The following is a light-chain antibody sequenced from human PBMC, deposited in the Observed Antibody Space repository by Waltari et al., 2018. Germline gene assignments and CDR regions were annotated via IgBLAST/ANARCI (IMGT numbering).Light chain of an antibody. V-gene: IGLV2-8*01. Sequence: QSALTQPPSASGSPGQSVTIACTGTSSDIGAYNYVSWYQQHPGKAPKLLIYEVSARPSGVPDRLSGSKSGNTASLTVSGLQAEDEADYYCSSYATTYSFVFGSGTRVAVL. CDR3: SSYATTYSFV. CDR2: EVS. J-gene: IGLJ1*01. CDR1: SSDIGAYNY.